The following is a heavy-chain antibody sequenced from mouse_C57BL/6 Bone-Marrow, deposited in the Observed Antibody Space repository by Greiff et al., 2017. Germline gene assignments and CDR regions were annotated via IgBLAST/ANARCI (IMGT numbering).Heavy chain of an antibody. J-gene: IGHJ4*01. D-gene: IGHD2-5*01. CDR1: GYTFTSYW. CDR2: IDPSDSYT. CDR3: APAYYSNYNAMDY. Sequence: QVQLQQPGAELVKPGASVKLSCKASGYTFTSYWMQWVKQRPGQGLEWIGEIDPSDSYTNYNQKFKGKATLTVDTSSSTAYMQLSSLTSEDSAVYYCAPAYYSNYNAMDYWGQGTSVTVSS. V-gene: IGHV1-50*01.